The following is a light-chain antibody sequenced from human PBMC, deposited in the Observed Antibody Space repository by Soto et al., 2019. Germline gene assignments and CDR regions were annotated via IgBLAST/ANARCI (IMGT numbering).Light chain of an antibody. Sequence: EIVMTQSPATLSVSPGERATLSCWASQSVSSSLAWYQQKPGQAPRLLIYGASTRATGIPARFSGSGSGTVFTFNISSLQSEDLAVYFRQQYNKWPLSFGGGTKVDIK. CDR2: GAS. CDR1: QSVSSS. V-gene: IGKV3-15*01. J-gene: IGKJ4*01. CDR3: QQYNKWPLS.